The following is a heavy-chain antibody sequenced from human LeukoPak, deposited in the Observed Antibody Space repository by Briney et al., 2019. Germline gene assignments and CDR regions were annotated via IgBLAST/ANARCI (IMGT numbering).Heavy chain of an antibody. J-gene: IGHJ4*02. V-gene: IGHV1-2*02. D-gene: IGHD4-17*01. Sequence: GASVKVSCKASGYTFTGYYMHWVRQAPGQGLEWMGWINPNSGGTNYAQKFQGRVTMTRDTSISTAYMELSSLRSDDTAVYYCARDSDYGDYGDYWGQGTLVTVSS. CDR2: INPNSGGT. CDR3: ARDSDYGDYGDY. CDR1: GYTFTGYY.